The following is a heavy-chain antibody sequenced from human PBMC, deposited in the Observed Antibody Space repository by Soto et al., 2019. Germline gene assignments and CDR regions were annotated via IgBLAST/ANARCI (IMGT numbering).Heavy chain of an antibody. CDR1: GYTFASYD. J-gene: IGHJ6*03. D-gene: IGHD3-3*01. CDR3: TTDFGYYYYMDV. Sequence: GASVKVSCKASGYTFASYDIKWVRQATGQGLEWMGWMNPNSGNTGYAQKFQGRVTMTRNTSISTAYMELSSLKTEDTAVYYCTTDFGYYYYMDVWGKGTTVTVSS. V-gene: IGHV1-8*01. CDR2: MNPNSGNT.